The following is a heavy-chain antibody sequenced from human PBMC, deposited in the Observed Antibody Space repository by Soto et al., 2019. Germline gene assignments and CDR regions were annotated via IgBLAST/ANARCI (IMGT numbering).Heavy chain of an antibody. V-gene: IGHV4-39*01. D-gene: IGHD6-19*01. J-gene: IGHJ6*04. CDR3: ARRAGYSSGWPDYYYYYRMDV. Sequence: SETVSLTCTVSGGSISSSSYYWGWIRQPPGKGLEWIGSIYYSGSTYYNPSLKSRVTISVDTSKNQFSLKLSSVTAADTAVYYCARRAGYSSGWPDYYYYYRMDVWGKGTTVTVSS. CDR2: IYYSGST. CDR1: GGSISSSSYY.